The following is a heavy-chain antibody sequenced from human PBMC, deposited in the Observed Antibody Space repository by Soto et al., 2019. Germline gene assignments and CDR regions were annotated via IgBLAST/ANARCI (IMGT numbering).Heavy chain of an antibody. V-gene: IGHV6-1*01. J-gene: IGHJ1*01. Sequence: SQTLSLTCAISGDSVSSNTAFRTWVRQSPSRGLEWLGRTYYRSKWYNDYAVSVKSRLTINPDTSNNQFSLQLNSVTPDDSAVYYCARAFAYCGRADCYPLYSWGQGTLVTVSS. CDR2: TYYRSKWYN. D-gene: IGHD2-21*01. CDR3: ARAFAYCGRADCYPLYS. CDR1: GDSVSSNTAF.